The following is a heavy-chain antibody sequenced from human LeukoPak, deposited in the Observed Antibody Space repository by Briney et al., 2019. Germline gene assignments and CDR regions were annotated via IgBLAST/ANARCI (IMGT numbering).Heavy chain of an antibody. V-gene: IGHV4-30-4*08. D-gene: IGHD2-2*02. J-gene: IGHJ4*02. CDR3: ARGSAETIPKPQFYY. Sequence: SQTLSLTCTVSGGSINTSDYYWSWIRQPPGKGLEWIGYIFYNGNTYYNPSLKSRVIISIDTSKNQFSLRLSSVTAADTAVYYCARGSAETIPKPQFYYWGQGTLVTVSS. CDR2: IFYNGNT. CDR1: GGSINTSDYY.